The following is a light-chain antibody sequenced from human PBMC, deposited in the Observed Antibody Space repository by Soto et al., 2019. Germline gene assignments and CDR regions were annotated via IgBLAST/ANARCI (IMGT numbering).Light chain of an antibody. Sequence: QSVLTQPASVSGSPGQSITISCTGTSSDVGSYNLVSWYQQHPGKAPKLMIYEGSKRPSGVSNRFSGSKSGNTASLTISGLQAEDEAEYYCCSYAGSLWVFGGGTKLTVL. CDR1: SSDVGSYNL. V-gene: IGLV2-23*01. CDR2: EGS. J-gene: IGLJ3*02. CDR3: CSYAGSLWV.